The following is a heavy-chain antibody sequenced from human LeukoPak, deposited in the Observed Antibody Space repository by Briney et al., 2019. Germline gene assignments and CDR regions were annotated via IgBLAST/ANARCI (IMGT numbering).Heavy chain of an antibody. D-gene: IGHD6-13*01. CDR1: GFTFSSYE. J-gene: IGHJ6*02. CDR3: ARGGIAAAGISYYYYYDMDV. Sequence: GGSLRLSCAASGFTFSSYEMNWVRQAPGKGLEWVSYISSSGSTIYYADSVKGRFTISRDNAKNSLYLQMNSLRAEDTAVYYCARGGIAAAGISYYYYYDMDVWGQGTTVTVSS. V-gene: IGHV3-48*03. CDR2: ISSSGSTI.